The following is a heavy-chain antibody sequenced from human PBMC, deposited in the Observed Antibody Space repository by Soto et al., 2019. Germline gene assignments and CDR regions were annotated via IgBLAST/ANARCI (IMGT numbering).Heavy chain of an antibody. CDR3: AREGYCSGGSCYSDNWFDP. V-gene: IGHV4-31*03. Sequence: PSETLSLTCTVSGGSISSGGYYWSWIRQHPGKGLEWIGYIYYSGSTYYNPSLKSRVTISVDTSKNQFSLKLSSVTAADTAVYYCAREGYCSGGSCYSDNWFDPWGQGTLVTVSS. CDR2: IYYSGST. CDR1: GGSISSGGYY. J-gene: IGHJ5*02. D-gene: IGHD2-15*01.